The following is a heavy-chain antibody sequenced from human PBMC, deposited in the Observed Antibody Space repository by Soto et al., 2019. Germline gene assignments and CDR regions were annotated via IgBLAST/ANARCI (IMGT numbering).Heavy chain of an antibody. V-gene: IGHV4-31*03. CDR3: ARATSFSGHHGY. D-gene: IGHD2-8*02. J-gene: IGHJ4*02. CDR1: GGSFSSGGYY. Sequence: QLQLQESGPGLVKPSQTLSLACTVSGGSFSSGGYYWSWIRQLPGKGLEWIGYIYYSGSTYYNPSHKSRFTTTLDTSKNQSSLKLSSVTAADTAVYYGARATSFSGHHGYWGQGTLVTVSS. CDR2: IYYSGST.